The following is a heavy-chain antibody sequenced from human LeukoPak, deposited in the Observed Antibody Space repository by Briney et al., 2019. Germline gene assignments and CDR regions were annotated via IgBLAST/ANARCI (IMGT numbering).Heavy chain of an antibody. CDR2: ISGSGGST. Sequence: GGSLRLSCAASGFTFSSYAMSWVRQAPGKGLEWVSAISGSGGSTYYADSVKGRFTISRDNSKNTLYLQMDSLRAEDTAVYYCAKSYGSGSYFPDYWGQGTLVTVSS. D-gene: IGHD3-10*01. CDR1: GFTFSSYA. CDR3: AKSYGSGSYFPDY. V-gene: IGHV3-23*01. J-gene: IGHJ4*02.